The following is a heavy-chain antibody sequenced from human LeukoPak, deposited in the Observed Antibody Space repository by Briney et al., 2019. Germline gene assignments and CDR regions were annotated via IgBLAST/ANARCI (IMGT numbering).Heavy chain of an antibody. CDR3: ARHEFGSSSAMDV. D-gene: IGHD6-6*01. CDR2: IYYSGST. CDR1: GGSISSYY. Sequence: WETLSLTCTVSGGSISSYYWSWIRQPPGKGLEWIGYIYYSGSTNYNPSLKRRVIISVDTSNNQFSLRLSSVTAADTAVYYCARHEFGSSSAMDVWGKRTTVTASS. V-gene: IGHV4-59*08. J-gene: IGHJ6*03.